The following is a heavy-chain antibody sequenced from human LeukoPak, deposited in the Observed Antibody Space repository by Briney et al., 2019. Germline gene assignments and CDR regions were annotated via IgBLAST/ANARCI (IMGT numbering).Heavy chain of an antibody. CDR1: GITFTNYA. V-gene: IGHV4-39*01. CDR3: ARVYWYFDL. J-gene: IGHJ2*01. Sequence: PGGSLRLSCAASGITFTNYAMTWIRQPPGKGLEWIASMCYSGSPYYNPSLKSRVTISVDTSKNQFSLKLSSVTAADTAVYYCARVYWYFDLWGRGTLVTVSS. CDR2: MCYSGSP.